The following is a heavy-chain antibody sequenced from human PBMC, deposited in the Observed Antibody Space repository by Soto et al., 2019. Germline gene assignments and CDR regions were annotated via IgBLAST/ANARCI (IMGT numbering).Heavy chain of an antibody. Sequence: EVQLVETGGGLIQPGGSLRLSCTASGFTVSSNYMTWVRQAPGKGLEWVSVIYSGGNTYYADSVKGRFTSSRDKSKNTLYLRMNSLRAEDTAVYYCAGATGRYWGRGTLVTVSS. V-gene: IGHV3-53*02. CDR2: IYSGGNT. CDR1: GFTVSSNY. CDR3: AGATGRY. J-gene: IGHJ4*02. D-gene: IGHD1-1*01.